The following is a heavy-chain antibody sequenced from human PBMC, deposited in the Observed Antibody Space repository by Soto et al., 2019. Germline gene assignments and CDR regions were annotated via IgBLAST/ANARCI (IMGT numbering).Heavy chain of an antibody. Sequence: LSLTCTVSGGSISSGDYYWSWIRQPPGKGLEWIGYIYYSGSTYYNPSLKSRVTISVDTSKNQFSLKLSSVTAADTAVYYCARVRGYYDSSGYSLLDAFDIWGQGTMVTVSS. J-gene: IGHJ3*02. CDR2: IYYSGST. D-gene: IGHD3-22*01. CDR1: GGSISSGDYY. V-gene: IGHV4-30-4*01. CDR3: ARVRGYYDSSGYSLLDAFDI.